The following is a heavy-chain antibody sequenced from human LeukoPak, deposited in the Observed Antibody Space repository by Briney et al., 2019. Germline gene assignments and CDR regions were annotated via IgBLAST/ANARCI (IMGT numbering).Heavy chain of an antibody. CDR1: GYTFTGYY. D-gene: IGHD4-17*01. Sequence: GAPVKVSCKASGYTFTGYYMHRVRQAPGQGLEWMGWINPNSGGTNYAQKFQGRVTMTRDTSISTAYMELSRLRSDDTAVYYCARVQVTTLSGRDYWGQGTLVTVSS. CDR2: INPNSGGT. CDR3: ARVQVTTLSGRDY. J-gene: IGHJ4*02. V-gene: IGHV1-2*02.